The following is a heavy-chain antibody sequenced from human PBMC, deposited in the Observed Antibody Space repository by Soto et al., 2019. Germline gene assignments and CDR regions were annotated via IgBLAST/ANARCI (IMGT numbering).Heavy chain of an antibody. CDR2: FIPIFGTA. V-gene: IGHV1-69*01. J-gene: IGHJ1*01. CDR3: ATNPGPYYYGSGTPGSGYFQH. CDR1: GGPFSSYA. Sequence: QVQVVQSGAEVKKPGSSVKVSCKASGGPFSSYAISWVRQAPGQGLEWMGGFIPIFGTANYAQKFQGRVTIAADESTSTAYMELSSLRSADTAVYYCATNPGPYYYGSGTPGSGYFQHWGQGTLVTVSS. D-gene: IGHD3-10*01.